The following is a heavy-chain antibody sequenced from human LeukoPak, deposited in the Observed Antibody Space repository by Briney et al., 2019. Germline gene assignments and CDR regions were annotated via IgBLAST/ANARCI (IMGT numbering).Heavy chain of an antibody. CDR2: ISSSGDII. CDR3: ASLPYNGGMTN. D-gene: IGHD2-8*01. J-gene: IGHJ4*02. Sequence: GGSLRLSCAASGITFNSYDMHWVRQAPGKGLEWVSCISSSGDIIYYADSVKGRVTISRDHAKNSLYLQMNSLRAEDTAVYYCASLPYNGGMTNWGQGTLVTVSS. CDR1: GITFNSYD. V-gene: IGHV3-48*03.